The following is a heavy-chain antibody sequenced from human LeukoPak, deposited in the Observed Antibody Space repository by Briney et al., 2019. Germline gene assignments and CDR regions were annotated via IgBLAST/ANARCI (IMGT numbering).Heavy chain of an antibody. CDR3: ARDYDFWSGSFDI. Sequence: GSLRLSCAASGFTFSSYEMNWVRQAPGKGLEWVSSISSSSSYIYYADSVKGRFTISRDNAKNSLYLQMNSLRAEDTAVYYCARDYDFWSGSFDIWGQGTMVTVSS. V-gene: IGHV3-21*01. CDR1: GFTFSSYE. J-gene: IGHJ3*02. CDR2: ISSSSSYI. D-gene: IGHD3-3*01.